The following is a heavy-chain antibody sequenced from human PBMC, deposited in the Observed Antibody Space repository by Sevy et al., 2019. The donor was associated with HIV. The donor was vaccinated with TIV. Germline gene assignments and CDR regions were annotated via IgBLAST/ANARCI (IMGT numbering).Heavy chain of an antibody. V-gene: IGHV1-18*01. D-gene: IGHD1-26*01. J-gene: IGHJ6*03. Sequence: ASVKVSCKASGYTFTSYGISWVRQAPGQGLEWMGWISAYNGNTNYAQKLQGRVTMTTDTSTSTAYMELRSLRSDDTAVYYCARGRSESGSYYGFKYYYYMDVWGKGTTVTVSS. CDR1: GYTFTSYG. CDR2: ISAYNGNT. CDR3: ARGRSESGSYYGFKYYYYMDV.